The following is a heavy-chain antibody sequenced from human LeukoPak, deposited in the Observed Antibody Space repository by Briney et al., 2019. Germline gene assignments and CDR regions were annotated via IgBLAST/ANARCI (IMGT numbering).Heavy chain of an antibody. CDR1: GGSVSRGIYY. V-gene: IGHV4-61*01. CDR3: ARGRGYCSAGSCYPFDY. J-gene: IGHJ4*02. Sequence: PSETLSLTCTVSGGSVSRGIYYWSWIRQPPGKELEWIGYIYYSGSTNYNPSLKSRVTISLDTSKNQFSLKLSSVTAADTAVYYCARGRGYCSAGSCYPFDYWGQGTLVTVSS. CDR2: IYYSGST. D-gene: IGHD2-15*01.